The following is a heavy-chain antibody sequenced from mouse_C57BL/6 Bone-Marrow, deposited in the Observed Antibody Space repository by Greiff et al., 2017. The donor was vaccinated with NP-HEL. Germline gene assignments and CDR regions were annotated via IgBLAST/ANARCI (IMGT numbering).Heavy chain of an antibody. J-gene: IGHJ4*01. Sequence: QVQLKQSGPELVKPGASVKISCKASGYAFSSSWMNWVKQRPGKGLEWIGRIYPGDGDTNYNGKFKGKATLTADKSSSTAYMQLSSLTSEDSAVYFCARRGSKEGAMDYWGQGTSVTVSS. D-gene: IGHD1-3*01. V-gene: IGHV1-82*01. CDR3: ARRGSKEGAMDY. CDR2: IYPGDGDT. CDR1: GYAFSSSW.